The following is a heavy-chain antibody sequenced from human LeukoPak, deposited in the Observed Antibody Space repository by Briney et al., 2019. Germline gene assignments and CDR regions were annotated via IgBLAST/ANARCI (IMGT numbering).Heavy chain of an antibody. CDR3: AIQWGSGGYDY. CDR1: GYTFTNYW. V-gene: IGHV5-51*01. J-gene: IGHJ4*02. CDR2: IYPGDSDI. Sequence: GESLKISCKGSGYTFTNYWIGWMRQMPGKGLEWMGIIYPGDSDIRYSPSFQGQVTISADKSITTAYLQWSSLKASDTAMYYCAIQWGSGGYDYWGQGTLVTVSS. D-gene: IGHD1-26*01.